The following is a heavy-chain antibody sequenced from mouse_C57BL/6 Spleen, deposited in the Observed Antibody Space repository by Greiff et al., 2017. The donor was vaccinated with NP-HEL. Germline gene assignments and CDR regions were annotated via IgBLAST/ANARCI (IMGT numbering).Heavy chain of an antibody. V-gene: IGHV5-4*01. J-gene: IGHJ3*01. CDR1: GFTFSSYA. D-gene: IGHD1-1*01. Sequence: EVHLVESGGGLVKPGGSLKLSCAASGFTFSSYAMSWVRQTPEKRLEWVATISDGGSYTYYPDNVKGRFTISRDNAKNNLYLQMSHLKSEDTAMYYCARDGGSSPWFAYWGQGTLVTVSA. CDR3: ARDGGSSPWFAY. CDR2: ISDGGSYT.